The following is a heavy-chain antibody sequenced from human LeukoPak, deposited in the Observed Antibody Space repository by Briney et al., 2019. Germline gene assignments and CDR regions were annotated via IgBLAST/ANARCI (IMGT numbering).Heavy chain of an antibody. D-gene: IGHD6-13*01. V-gene: IGHV4-39*07. CDR3: ARRIAAAGTRAVDY. J-gene: IGHJ4*02. CDR1: GGSISSSSYY. Sequence: PSETLSLTCTVSGGSISSSSYYWGWIRQPPGKGLEWIASIYYSGSTYYNPSLKSRVTISVDTSKNQFSLKLSSVTAADTAVYYCARRIAAAGTRAVDYWGQGTLVTVSS. CDR2: IYYSGST.